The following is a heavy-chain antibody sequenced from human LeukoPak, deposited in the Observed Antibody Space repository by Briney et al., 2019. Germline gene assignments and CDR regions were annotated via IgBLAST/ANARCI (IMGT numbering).Heavy chain of an antibody. CDR3: ARLVNYGYSDY. J-gene: IGHJ4*02. Sequence: SETLSLTCTVSGGSTSGRYWTWIRQPPGKGLEWIGYIHYDGRTNCNPSFKSRVIISLDTSNNQFSLNLKSVTAADTAAYYCARLVNYGYSDYWGQGTLVTVSS. V-gene: IGHV4-59*11. CDR1: GGSTSGRY. D-gene: IGHD3-22*01. CDR2: IHYDGRT.